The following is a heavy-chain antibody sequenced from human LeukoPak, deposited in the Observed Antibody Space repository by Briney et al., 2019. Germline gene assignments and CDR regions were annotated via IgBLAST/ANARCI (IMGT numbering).Heavy chain of an antibody. Sequence: GGSLRLSCAASGFTFSSYAMHWVRQAPGKGLEWVAVISYDGSNKYYADSVKSRFTISRDNSKNTLYLQMNSLRAEDTAVYYCARVRYYYDSSGYYYPDYWAREPWSPSPQ. D-gene: IGHD3-22*01. J-gene: IGHJ4*02. CDR2: ISYDGSNK. V-gene: IGHV3-30-3*01. CDR1: GFTFSSYA. CDR3: ARVRYYYDSSGYYYPDY.